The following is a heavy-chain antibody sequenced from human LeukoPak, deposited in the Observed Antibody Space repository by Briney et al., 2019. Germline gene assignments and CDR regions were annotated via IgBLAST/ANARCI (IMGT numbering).Heavy chain of an antibody. CDR1: GFTFSSYA. D-gene: IGHD6-13*01. J-gene: IGHJ4*02. CDR2: IWSDGNNK. Sequence: PGRSLRLSCAASGFTFSSYAMQWVRQAPGKGLEWVAIIWSDGNNKYYADSVEGRFTISRDTSKNTLLLQMNSLRAEDTAVYYCARGQPGVAAAGNLDYWGQGTLVTVSS. V-gene: IGHV3-33*01. CDR3: ARGQPGVAAAGNLDY.